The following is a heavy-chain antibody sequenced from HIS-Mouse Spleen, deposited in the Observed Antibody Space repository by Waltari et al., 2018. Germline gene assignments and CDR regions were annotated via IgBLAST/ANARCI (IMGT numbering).Heavy chain of an antibody. Sequence: QLQLQESGPGLVKPSETLSLTCTVSCGSISSSRYSWGWIRQPPGKGLEWIGSIYYSGSTYYNPSLKSRVTISVDTSKNQFSLKLSSVTAADTAVYYCAREIPYSSSWYDWYFDLWGRGTLVTVSS. J-gene: IGHJ2*01. CDR2: IYYSGST. D-gene: IGHD6-13*01. V-gene: IGHV4-39*07. CDR3: AREIPYSSSWYDWYFDL. CDR1: CGSISSSRYS.